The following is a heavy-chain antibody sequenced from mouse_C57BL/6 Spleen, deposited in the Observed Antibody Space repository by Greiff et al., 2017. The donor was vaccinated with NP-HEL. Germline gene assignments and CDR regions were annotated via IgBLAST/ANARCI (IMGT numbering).Heavy chain of an antibody. CDR3: AREDYSRGFAY. CDR1: GYTFTSYW. CDR2: IYPGSGST. J-gene: IGHJ3*01. D-gene: IGHD1-1*01. Sequence: VQLQESGAELVKPGASVKMSCKASGYTFTSYWITWVKQRPGQGLEWIGDIYPGSGSTNYNEKFKSKATLTVDTSSSTAYMQLSSLTSEDSAVYYCAREDYSRGFAYWGQGTLVTVSA. V-gene: IGHV1-55*01.